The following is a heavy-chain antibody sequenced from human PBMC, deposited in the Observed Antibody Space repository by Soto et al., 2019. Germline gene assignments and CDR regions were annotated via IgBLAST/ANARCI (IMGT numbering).Heavy chain of an antibody. J-gene: IGHJ4*02. CDR2: IYYSGGT. Sequence: QVQLQESGPGLVRPSGTLSLTCAVSGDSINSNYCWTWVRQPPGKGLEWIADIYYSGGTSYNPSLKSRVTISMDQSKNQFSLNLTSVTAADTAMYYCANYPGCGLGYWGQGTLVTVSS. D-gene: IGHD6-19*01. CDR1: GDSINSNYC. V-gene: IGHV4-4*02. CDR3: ANYPGCGLGY.